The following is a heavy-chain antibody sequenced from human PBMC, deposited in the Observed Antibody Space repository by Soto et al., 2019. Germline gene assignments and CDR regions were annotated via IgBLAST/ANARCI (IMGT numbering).Heavy chain of an antibody. CDR3: ARGYCSSTSCYTGGYYYYYGMDV. V-gene: IGHV1-69*06. J-gene: IGHJ6*02. D-gene: IGHD2-2*02. CDR1: GGTFSSYA. CDR2: IIPIFGTA. Sequence: SVKVSCKASGGTFSSYAISWARQAPGQGLEWMGGIIPIFGTANYAQKFQGRVTITADKSTSTAYMELSSLRSEDTAVYYCARGYCSSTSCYTGGYYYYYGMDVWGQGTTVTVSS.